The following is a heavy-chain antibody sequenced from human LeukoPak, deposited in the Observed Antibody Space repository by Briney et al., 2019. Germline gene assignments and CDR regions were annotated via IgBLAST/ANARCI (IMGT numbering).Heavy chain of an antibody. CDR3: ARDPHYDILTGYYYGMDV. D-gene: IGHD3-9*01. V-gene: IGHV1-3*01. CDR2: INAGNGNT. CDR1: GYTFTSYA. Sequence: EASVKVSCKASGYTFTSYAMHWVRQAPGQRLEWMGWINAGNGNTKYSQKFQGRVTITRDTSASTAYMELSSLRSEDTAVYYCARDPHYDILTGYYYGMDVWGQGTTVTVSS. J-gene: IGHJ6*02.